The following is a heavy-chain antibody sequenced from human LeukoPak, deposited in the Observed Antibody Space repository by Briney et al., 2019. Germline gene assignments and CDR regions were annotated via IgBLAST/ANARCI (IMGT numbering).Heavy chain of an antibody. J-gene: IGHJ4*02. Sequence: QSGGSLRLSCAASGFTFSRYGMHWVRQAPGKGLEWVAFIRYDGSNKYYADSVKGRFTISRDNSKNTLYLQMNSLRAEDTAVYYCAKGRVRWWYQSYFDYWGQGTLVTVSS. D-gene: IGHD2-15*01. CDR3: AKGRVRWWYQSYFDY. V-gene: IGHV3-30*02. CDR2: IRYDGSNK. CDR1: GFTFSRYG.